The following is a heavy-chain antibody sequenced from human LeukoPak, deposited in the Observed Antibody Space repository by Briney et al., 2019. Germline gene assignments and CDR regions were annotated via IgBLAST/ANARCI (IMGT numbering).Heavy chain of an antibody. D-gene: IGHD6-6*01. CDR1: GGSISSSNW. CDR3: ARDRISGIAARPRSGWFDP. V-gene: IGHV4-4*02. J-gene: IGHJ5*02. CDR2: IFHSGST. Sequence: SGTLSLTCAVSGGSISSSNWWSWVRPPPGKGLEWIGEIFHSGSTNYNPSLKSRVTISVDTSKNQFSLKLSSVTAADTAVYYCARDRISGIAARPRSGWFDPWGQGTLVTVSS.